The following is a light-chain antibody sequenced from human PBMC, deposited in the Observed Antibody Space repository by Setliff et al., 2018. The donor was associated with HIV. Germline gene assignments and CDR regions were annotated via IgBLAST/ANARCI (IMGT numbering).Light chain of an antibody. CDR2: DNN. CDR1: SFNIGNNY. V-gene: IGLV1-51*01. CDR3: GAWDSSLGAVV. J-gene: IGLJ3*02. Sequence: QSALTQPPSVSAATGQKVTISCSGSSFNIGNNYVSWYQQFPGTAPKLLIYDNNNRPSGIPDRFSGSKSGTSATLGITGLQTGDEADYYCGAWDSSLGAVVFGGGTK.